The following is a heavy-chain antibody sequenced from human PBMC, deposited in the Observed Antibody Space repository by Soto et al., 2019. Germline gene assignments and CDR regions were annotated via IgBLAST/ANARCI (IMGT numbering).Heavy chain of an antibody. J-gene: IGHJ4*02. V-gene: IGHV4-59*01. Sequence: SETLSLTCTVSGGSISSYYWSWIRQPPGKGLEWIGYIYYSGSTNYNPSLKSRVTISVDTSKNQFSLKLSSVTAADTAVYYCARGSGGYSGYDFFDYWGQGTLVTVSS. CDR1: GGSISSYY. D-gene: IGHD5-12*01. CDR3: ARGSGGYSGYDFFDY. CDR2: IYYSGST.